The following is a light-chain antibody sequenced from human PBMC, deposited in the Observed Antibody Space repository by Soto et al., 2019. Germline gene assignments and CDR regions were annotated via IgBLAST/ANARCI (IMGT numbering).Light chain of an antibody. CDR1: ESVNNN. J-gene: IGKJ4*01. CDR2: FAS. Sequence: EIVMTQSPATLSLSPGERATVSCRASESVNNNLAWYQHKPGQAPRLLIYFASTRATGLPARFSGSGSATEVRLTITSLQHEDLVVYYWQQCNNRPLTFGGGTKVET. CDR3: QQCNNRPLT. V-gene: IGKV3-15*01.